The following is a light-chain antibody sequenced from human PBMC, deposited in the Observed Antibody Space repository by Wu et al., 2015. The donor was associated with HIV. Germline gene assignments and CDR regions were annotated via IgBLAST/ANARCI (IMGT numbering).Light chain of an antibody. CDR3: QQHANWPLT. CDR2: DAS. Sequence: EIVLTQSPATLSLSPGERATLSCRASRSVSSAVAWYQQRPGQAPRLLIFDASTRATGIPARFSGGGFGTDYSLTISSLEPEDSAVYYCQQHANWPLTFGQGTRLEIK. V-gene: IGKV3-11*01. J-gene: IGKJ5*01. CDR1: RSVSSA.